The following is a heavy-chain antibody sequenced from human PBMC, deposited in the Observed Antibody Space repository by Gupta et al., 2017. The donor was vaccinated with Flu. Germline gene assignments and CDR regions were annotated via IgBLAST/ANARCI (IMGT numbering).Heavy chain of an antibody. CDR1: GDSLSSSY. J-gene: IGHJ4*02. V-gene: IGHV4-4*07. CDR2: VYTSGHT. CDR3: TRDCSGGSCYRGGIDY. Sequence: GDSLSSSYWSWGRQAAGKRLEWLGRVYTSGHTNYNPSLKGRLTLSIDTSKNQFSLNLSSVTAADTAMYYCTRDCSGGSCYRGGIDYWGQGTLVTVSS. D-gene: IGHD2-15*01.